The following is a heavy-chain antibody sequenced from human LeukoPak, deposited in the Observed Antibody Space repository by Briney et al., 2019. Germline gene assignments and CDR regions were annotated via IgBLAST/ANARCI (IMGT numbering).Heavy chain of an antibody. CDR2: IYYSGST. V-gene: IGHV4-39*01. Sequence: SATLSLTCTVSGGSISSSSYYWGRIRQPPGKGLEWIGSIYYSGSTYYNPSLKSRVTISVDTSKNQFSLKLSSVTAADTAVYYCARSSANYYDSSGYYYVPPYYFDYWGQGTLVTVSS. CDR3: ARSSANYYDSSGYYYVPPYYFDY. D-gene: IGHD3-22*01. CDR1: GGSISSSSYY. J-gene: IGHJ4*02.